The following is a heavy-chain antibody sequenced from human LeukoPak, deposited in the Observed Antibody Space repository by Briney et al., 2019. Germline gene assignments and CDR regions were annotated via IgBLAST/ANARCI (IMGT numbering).Heavy chain of an antibody. CDR1: GVSISSSNSY. CDR3: ARSDGYGLVGI. CDR2: INHSGST. D-gene: IGHD5-18*01. Sequence: SETLSLTCTVSGVSISSSNSYWGWIRQPPGKGLEWIGEINHSGSTNYNPSLKSRVTISVDTSKNQFSLKLSSVTAADTAVYYCARSDGYGLVGIWGQGTMVTVSS. J-gene: IGHJ3*02. V-gene: IGHV4-39*07.